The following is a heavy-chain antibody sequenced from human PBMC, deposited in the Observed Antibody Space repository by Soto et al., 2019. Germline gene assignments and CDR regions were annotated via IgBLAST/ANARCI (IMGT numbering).Heavy chain of an antibody. CDR3: ASLGYSYGYDFDY. D-gene: IGHD5-18*01. J-gene: IGHJ4*02. CDR1: GFTFSSYA. Sequence: GGSLRLSCAASGFTFSSYAMSWVRQAPGKGLEWVSAISGSGGSTYYADSVKGRFTISRDNFKNTLYLQMNSLRAEDTAVYYCASLGYSYGYDFDYWGQGTLVTVSS. CDR2: ISGSGGST. V-gene: IGHV3-23*01.